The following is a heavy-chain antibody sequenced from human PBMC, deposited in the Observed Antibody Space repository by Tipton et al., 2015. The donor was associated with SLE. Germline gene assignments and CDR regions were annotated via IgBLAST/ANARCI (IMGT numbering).Heavy chain of an antibody. D-gene: IGHD2-8*02. V-gene: IGHV4-4*07. J-gene: IGHJ4*01. CDR3: ARGLWSDGVCYGRGYFDP. Sequence: GLVKPPETLSLTCSVSNGPINSYYWSWIRQPAGKALEWFGRIYTSGSTTYNPSLKSRATISVDPSTNQFSLRLNSVTAADTAQYYCARGLWSDGVCYGRGYFDPWGHGTLVTVSS. CDR1: NGPINSYY. CDR2: IYTSGST.